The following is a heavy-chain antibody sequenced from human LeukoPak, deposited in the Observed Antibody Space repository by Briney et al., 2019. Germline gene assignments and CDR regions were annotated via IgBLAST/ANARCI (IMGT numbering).Heavy chain of an antibody. V-gene: IGHV3-53*01. CDR3: TRGPVGGFDA. J-gene: IGHJ5*02. Sequence: GGSLRLSCAASGFTFSSYWMTWVRQAPGKGLEWVSVIYSGGNTYYADSVKGRFTISRDNSKNTLYLQMNSLRADDTAVYYCTRGPVGGFDAWGQGTLVTVSS. D-gene: IGHD1-26*01. CDR2: IYSGGNT. CDR1: GFTFSSYW.